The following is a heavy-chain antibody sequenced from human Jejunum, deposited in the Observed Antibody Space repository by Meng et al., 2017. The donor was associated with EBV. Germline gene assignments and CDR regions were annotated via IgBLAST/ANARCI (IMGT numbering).Heavy chain of an antibody. CDR1: GASISTTYW. Sequence: QVQLQESGPGLVKPSEXLFLTFTVSGASISTTYWWSWVRQSPGKGLEWIGEIYRTGNTNYNPSLKSRVTISIDKSKNQFSLKLTSVTAAETAVYYCARVGGGQHLAWGWLDPWGQGTLVTVSS. J-gene: IGHJ5*02. CDR3: ARVGGGQHLAWGWLDP. CDR2: IYRTGNT. V-gene: IGHV4/OR15-8*02. D-gene: IGHD3-16*01.